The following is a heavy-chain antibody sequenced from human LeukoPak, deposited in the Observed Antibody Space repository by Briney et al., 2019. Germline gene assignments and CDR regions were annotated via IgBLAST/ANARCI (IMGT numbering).Heavy chain of an antibody. Sequence: SETLSLTCTVSDGSISSYYWSWIRQPPGKGLEWIGYIYYSGSTNYNPSLKSRVTISVDTSKNQFSLKLSSVTAADTAVYYCARGRGYYDSSGYYYVRRGTFDYWGQGTLVTVSS. V-gene: IGHV4-59*12. CDR2: IYYSGST. J-gene: IGHJ4*02. CDR3: ARGRGYYDSSGYYYVRRGTFDY. D-gene: IGHD3-22*01. CDR1: DGSISSYY.